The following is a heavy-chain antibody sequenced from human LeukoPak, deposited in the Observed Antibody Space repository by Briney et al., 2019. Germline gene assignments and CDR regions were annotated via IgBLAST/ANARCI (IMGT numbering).Heavy chain of an antibody. D-gene: IGHD2-2*02. CDR1: GFTFSSYA. V-gene: IGHV3-23*01. Sequence: GGSLRLSCAASGFTFSSYAMSWVRQAPGEGLEWVSAISGSGGSTYYADSVKGRFTISRDNSKNTLYLQMNSLRAEDTAVYYCTTSPHYCSSTSCYIYMDVWRKGTTVTVSS. J-gene: IGHJ6*03. CDR3: TTSPHYCSSTSCYIYMDV. CDR2: ISGSGGST.